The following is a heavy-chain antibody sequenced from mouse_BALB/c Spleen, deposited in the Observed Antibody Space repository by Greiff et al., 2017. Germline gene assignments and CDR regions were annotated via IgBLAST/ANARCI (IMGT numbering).Heavy chain of an antibody. Sequence: LKQPGSELVRPGASVKLSCKASGYTFTSYWMHWVKQRPGQGLEWIGNIYPGSGSTNYDEKFKSKATLTVDTSSSTAYMQLSSLTSEDSAVYYCTRGDYDGYYAMDYWGQGTSVTVSS. CDR3: TRGDYDGYYAMDY. CDR1: GYTFTSYW. CDR2: IYPGSGST. D-gene: IGHD2-4*01. J-gene: IGHJ4*01. V-gene: IGHV1S22*01.